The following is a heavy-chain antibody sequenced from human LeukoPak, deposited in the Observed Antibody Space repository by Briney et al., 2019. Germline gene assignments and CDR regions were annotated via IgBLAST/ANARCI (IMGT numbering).Heavy chain of an antibody. CDR1: GFTFSTYW. J-gene: IGHJ4*02. CDR3: SRGLYVPPDY. D-gene: IGHD2-2*02. CDR2: INSDGSST. Sequence: PGGSLRLSCATSGFTFSTYWMHWVRQAPGKGLVWVSRINSDGSSTTYADSVKGRFTISRDNAKNTLYLQMSSLRAEDTAVYYCSRGLYVPPDYWGQGTLVTVSS. V-gene: IGHV3-74*01.